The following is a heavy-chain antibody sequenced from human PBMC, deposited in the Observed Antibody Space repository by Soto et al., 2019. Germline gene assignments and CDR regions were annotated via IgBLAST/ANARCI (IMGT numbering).Heavy chain of an antibody. V-gene: IGHV4-39*01. J-gene: IGHJ4*02. Sequence: SETLSLTCTVSGGSISSSSYYWGWIRQPPGKGLEWIGSIYYSGSTYYNPSLKSRVTISVDTSKNQFSLKLSSVTAADTAVYYCARRSQQLVFLFDYWGQGTLVTVSS. CDR2: IYYSGST. CDR3: ARRSQQLVFLFDY. CDR1: GGSISSSSYY. D-gene: IGHD6-6*01.